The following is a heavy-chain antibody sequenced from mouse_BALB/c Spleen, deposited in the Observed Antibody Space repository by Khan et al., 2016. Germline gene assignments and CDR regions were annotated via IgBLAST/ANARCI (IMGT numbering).Heavy chain of an antibody. CDR1: GYTFTSYT. V-gene: IGHV1-4*01. CDR3: ARSGNYERSAMDY. Sequence: QVQLKQSGAELARPWASVKMSCKASGYTFTSYTMHWVKQRPGQGLEWIAYINPTSAYTNYNQKFRDKATVTADKSSSMAYMQLSSLTSEDSAVYYCARSGNYERSAMDYWGQGTSVTVSS. J-gene: IGHJ4*01. CDR2: INPTSAYT. D-gene: IGHD2-1*01.